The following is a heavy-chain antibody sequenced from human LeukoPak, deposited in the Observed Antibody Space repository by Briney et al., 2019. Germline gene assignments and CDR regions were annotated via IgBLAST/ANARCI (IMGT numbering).Heavy chain of an antibody. CDR2: IHAGGSDP. Sequence: PGGSLRFSCAASGFTFSSSPMGWVRQAPGKGLEWVSSIHAGGSDPFYEDSVQGRFTISRDNSKNTLSLQLNSLRVEDTAVYFCVKGGHHFNPFFYCGQGTLVTVSS. CDR1: GFTFSSSP. CDR3: VKGGHHFNPFFY. J-gene: IGHJ4*02. V-gene: IGHV3-23*01. D-gene: IGHD3-3*01.